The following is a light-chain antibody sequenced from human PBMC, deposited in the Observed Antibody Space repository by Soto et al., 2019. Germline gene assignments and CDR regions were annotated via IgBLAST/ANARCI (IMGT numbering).Light chain of an antibody. CDR1: QGIGTW. Sequence: DIQMTQSPSSVSASVGDRVTITCRASQGIGTWLAWYQQKPGKGPKLLIYAASSLQGDVPSRFSGSGSGTDFTLTISSLQPEDFATYYCQQANSFPPTFGGGTKVEIK. CDR3: QQANSFPPT. CDR2: AAS. J-gene: IGKJ4*01. V-gene: IGKV1-12*01.